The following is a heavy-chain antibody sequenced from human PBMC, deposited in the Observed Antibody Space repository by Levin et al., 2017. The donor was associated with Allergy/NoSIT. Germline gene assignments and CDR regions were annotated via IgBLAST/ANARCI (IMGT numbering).Heavy chain of an antibody. D-gene: IGHD3-10*01. J-gene: IGHJ4*02. V-gene: IGHV1-46*01. CDR2: INPNGGRT. Sequence: ASVKVSCKASGYTFTTYFIHWVRQAPGQGLEWMGMINPNGGRTDSAQKFQGRVTMTSDTSTSTVYMDLSSLRSDDTAVYYCARGIWFGERDNWGQITRLTVSS. CDR1: GYTFTTYF. CDR3: ARGIWFGERDN.